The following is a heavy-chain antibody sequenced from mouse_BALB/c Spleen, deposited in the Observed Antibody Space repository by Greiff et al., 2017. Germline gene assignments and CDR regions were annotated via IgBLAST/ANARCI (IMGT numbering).Heavy chain of an antibody. J-gene: IGHJ3*01. CDR2: IRLKSNNYAT. D-gene: IGHD1-1*01. Sequence: EVKVEESGGGLVQPGGSLKLSCVASGFTFSNYWMNWVRQSPEKGLEWVAEIRLKSNNYATHYAESVKGRFTISRDDSKSSVYLQMNNLRAEDTGIYYCTRIRGAYWGQGTLVTVSA. CDR3: TRIRGAY. CDR1: GFTFSNYW. V-gene: IGHV6-6*02.